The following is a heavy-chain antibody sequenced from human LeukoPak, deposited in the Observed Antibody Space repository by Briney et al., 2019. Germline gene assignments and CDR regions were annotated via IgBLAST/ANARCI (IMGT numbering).Heavy chain of an antibody. CDR3: ARDPGGYDSGYMDV. V-gene: IGHV1-18*01. J-gene: IGHJ6*03. CDR1: GYTFTSYG. D-gene: IGHD5-12*01. CDR2: TSAYNGNT. Sequence: ASVKVSCKASGYTFTSYGISWVRQAPGQGLEWMGWTSAYNGNTNYAQKLQGRVTMTTDTSTSTAYMELRSLRSDDTAVYYCARDPGGYDSGYMDVWGKGTTVTVSS.